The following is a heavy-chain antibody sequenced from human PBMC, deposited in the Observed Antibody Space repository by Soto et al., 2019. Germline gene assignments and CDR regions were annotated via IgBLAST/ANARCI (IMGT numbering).Heavy chain of an antibody. V-gene: IGHV1-18*01. J-gene: IGHJ5*02. CDR1: GYTFSNYG. CDR3: ARVVPGAEAWFGP. Sequence: GSGKVCCKTSGYTFSNYGITLVRQAPGQPLEWLGWISLYSDGTNYAQKFQGRVSMTTYTSTTTAYMELRSLRSDDTAVYYCARVVPGAEAWFGPWGQGTLVTVSS. D-gene: IGHD2-2*01. CDR2: ISLYSDGT.